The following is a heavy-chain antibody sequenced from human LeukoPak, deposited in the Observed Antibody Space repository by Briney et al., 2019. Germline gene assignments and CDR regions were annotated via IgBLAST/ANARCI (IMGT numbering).Heavy chain of an antibody. V-gene: IGHV1-2*02. CDR1: GYTFTGYY. CDR3: ARDEYYYDSSGYHYYFDY. Sequence: ASVKVSCKASGYTFTGYYMHWVRQAPGQGLEGMGWINPNSGGTNYAQKFQGRVTMTRDTSISTAYMELSRLRSDDTAVYYCARDEYYYDSSGYHYYFDYWGQGTLVTVSS. CDR2: INPNSGGT. D-gene: IGHD3-22*01. J-gene: IGHJ4*02.